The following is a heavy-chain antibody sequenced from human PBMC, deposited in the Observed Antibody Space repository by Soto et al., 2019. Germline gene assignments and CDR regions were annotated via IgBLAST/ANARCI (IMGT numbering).Heavy chain of an antibody. J-gene: IGHJ5*02. Sequence: SETLSLTCAVYGGSFSGYYWSWIRQPPGKGLEWIGEINHSGSTNYNPSLKSRVTISVDTSKNQFSLKLSSVTAADTAVYYCARGPAMVRPLFRPNLDPWGQGTLVTVSS. CDR3: ARGPAMVRPLFRPNLDP. CDR2: INHSGST. D-gene: IGHD3-10*01. V-gene: IGHV4-34*01. CDR1: GGSFSGYY.